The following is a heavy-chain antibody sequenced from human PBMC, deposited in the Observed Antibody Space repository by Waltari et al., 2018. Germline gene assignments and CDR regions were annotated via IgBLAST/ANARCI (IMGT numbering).Heavy chain of an antibody. V-gene: IGHV1-2*02. D-gene: IGHD3-10*01. Sequence: QVQLVQSGAEVKKPGASVKVSCKASGYTFTGYYMHWVRQAPGQGLEWMGWINPNSGGTNYAQKFQGRVTMTRDTSISTAYMELSRLRSDDTAVYYCARDADGSGRINWFDPWGQGTLVTVSS. CDR3: ARDADGSGRINWFDP. J-gene: IGHJ5*02. CDR1: GYTFTGYY. CDR2: INPNSGGT.